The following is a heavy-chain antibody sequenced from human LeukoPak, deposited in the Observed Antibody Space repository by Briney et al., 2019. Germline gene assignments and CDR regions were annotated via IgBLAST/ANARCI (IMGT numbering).Heavy chain of an antibody. V-gene: IGHV1-2*02. Sequence: GASVKVSCKASGYTFTGYYMHWVRQAAGQGLEWMGWINPNSGGTNYEQKFQGRVTMTRDTSISTAYMELSRLRSDDTAVYYCARDLTVQAAASIVYYFDYWGQGTLVTVSS. CDR3: ARDLTVQAAASIVYYFDY. J-gene: IGHJ4*02. CDR2: INPNSGGT. D-gene: IGHD6-13*01. CDR1: GYTFTGYY.